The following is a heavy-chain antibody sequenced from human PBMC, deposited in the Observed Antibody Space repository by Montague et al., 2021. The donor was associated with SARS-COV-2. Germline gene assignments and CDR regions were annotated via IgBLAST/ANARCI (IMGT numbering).Heavy chain of an antibody. CDR2: IYSSGST. J-gene: IGHJ2*01. D-gene: IGHD6-25*01. CDR3: AKGSGYP. CDR1: GGSVTSTTYY. Sequence: TLSLTCTVSGGSVTSTTYYWSWFRQRPGRGLEWVGFIYSSGSTAYSLSLENRLTMSIDTSKNQFSLRLTSATAADTAVYFCAKGSGYPWGRGTRVAVSS. V-gene: IGHV4-31*03.